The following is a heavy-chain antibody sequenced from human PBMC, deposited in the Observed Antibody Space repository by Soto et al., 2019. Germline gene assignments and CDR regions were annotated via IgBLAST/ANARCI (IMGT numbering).Heavy chain of an antibody. J-gene: IGHJ4*02. Sequence: QVQLQESGPGLVKPSETLSLTCTVSGRSISSYYWSWIRQPPGKGLEWIGYIYYSGSTNYNPSLKSRVTLSVDTSKNQFSLKLSSVTAADTAVYYCARGQGYFDYWGQGTLVTVSS. V-gene: IGHV4-59*01. CDR3: ARGQGYFDY. CDR2: IYYSGST. CDR1: GRSISSYY.